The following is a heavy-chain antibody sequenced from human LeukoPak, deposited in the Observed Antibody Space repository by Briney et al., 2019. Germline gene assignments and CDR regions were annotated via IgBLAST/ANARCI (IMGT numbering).Heavy chain of an antibody. CDR1: GFAFGDYA. D-gene: IGHD5-18*01. V-gene: IGHV3-49*04. J-gene: IGHJ6*02. Sequence: GGSLRLSCTASGFAFGDYAMSWVRQAPGKGLEWVGFIRSKAYGGTTEYAASVKGRFTISRDDSKSIAYLQMNSLKTEDTAMYYCTRDGEQLWFSDYYGMDVWGQGTTVTVSS. CDR3: TRDGEQLWFSDYYGMDV. CDR2: IRSKAYGGTT.